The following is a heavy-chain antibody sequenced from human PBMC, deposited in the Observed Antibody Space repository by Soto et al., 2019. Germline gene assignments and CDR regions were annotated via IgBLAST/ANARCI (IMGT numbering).Heavy chain of an antibody. V-gene: IGHV3-33*01. CDR3: ARDRDIVVVTGILMW. CDR1: GFNFSNYG. Sequence: VQLVESGGGVVQPGRSLRLSCVATGFNFSNYGMQWVRQTPGKGLELVAVIWNDGNDKSYEDYVKGRFTISRDNSKNTLYLEMSSVRAEDTSVYYCARDRDIVVVTGILMWWGQGTLVTVSS. CDR2: IWNDGNDK. J-gene: IGHJ4*02. D-gene: IGHD2-21*02.